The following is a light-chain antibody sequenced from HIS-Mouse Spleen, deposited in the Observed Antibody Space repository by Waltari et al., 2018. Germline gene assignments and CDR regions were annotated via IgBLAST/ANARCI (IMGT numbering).Light chain of an antibody. CDR1: SSDAGGYNY. J-gene: IGLJ1*01. V-gene: IGLV2-8*01. Sequence: QSALTHPASVSGSPGQSITLSCTGTSSDAGGYNYFSRYQQHPGKAPKLLIYEVSKRPSGVPDRFSGSKSGNTASLTVSGLQAEDEADYYCSSYAGSNNYVFGTGTKVTVL. CDR3: SSYAGSNNYV. CDR2: EVS.